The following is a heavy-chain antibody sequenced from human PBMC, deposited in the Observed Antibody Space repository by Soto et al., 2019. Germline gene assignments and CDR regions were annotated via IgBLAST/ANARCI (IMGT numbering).Heavy chain of an antibody. CDR1: GFTFDDYA. D-gene: IGHD2-2*01. Sequence: GGSLRLSCAASGFTFDDYAMHWVRQAPGKGLEWVSGISWNSGSIGYADSVKGRFTSSRDNAKNSLYLQMNSLRAEDTALYYCARRLVPAAGYYMDVWGKGTTVTVSS. CDR2: ISWNSGSI. V-gene: IGHV3-9*01. J-gene: IGHJ6*03. CDR3: ARRLVPAAGYYMDV.